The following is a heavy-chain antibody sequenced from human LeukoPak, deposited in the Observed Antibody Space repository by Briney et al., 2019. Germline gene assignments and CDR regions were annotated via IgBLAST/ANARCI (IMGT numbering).Heavy chain of an antibody. CDR1: GYSISSGYY. J-gene: IGHJ5*02. Sequence: PSETLSLTCAVSGYSISSGYYWGWIRQPPGKGLEWIGSIYHSGSTYYNPSLKSRVTISVDTSKNQFSLKLSSVTAADTAVYHCARDRVGRFGELSFWFDPWGQGTLVTVSS. CDR3: ARDRVGRFGELSFWFDP. CDR2: IYHSGST. V-gene: IGHV4-38-2*02. D-gene: IGHD3-10*01.